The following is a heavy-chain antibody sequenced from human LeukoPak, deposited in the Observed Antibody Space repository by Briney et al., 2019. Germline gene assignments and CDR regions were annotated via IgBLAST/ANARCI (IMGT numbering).Heavy chain of an antibody. CDR2: INHSGST. Sequence: PSETLSLTCAVYGGSFSGYYWSWIRQPPGKGLEWIGEINHSGSTNYNPSLKSRVTISVDTSKNRFSLKLSSVTAADTAVHYCARARIAAAGISWFDPWGQGTLVTVSS. CDR1: GGSFSGYY. J-gene: IGHJ5*02. CDR3: ARARIAAAGISWFDP. D-gene: IGHD6-13*01. V-gene: IGHV4-34*01.